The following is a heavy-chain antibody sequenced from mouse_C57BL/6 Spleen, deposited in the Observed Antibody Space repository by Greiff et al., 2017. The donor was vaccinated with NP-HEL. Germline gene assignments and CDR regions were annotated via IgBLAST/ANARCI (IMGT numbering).Heavy chain of an antibody. J-gene: IGHJ2*01. CDR2: IDPSDSET. CDR3: ASGTYYSNLGYFDY. CDR1: GYTFTSYW. Sequence: QVQLQQSGAELVRPGSSVKLSCKASGYTFTSYWMHWVKQRPIQGLEWIGNIDPSDSETHYNQKFKDKATLTVDKSSSTAYMQLSSLTSEDSAVYYCASGTYYSNLGYFDYWGQGTTLTVSS. D-gene: IGHD2-5*01. V-gene: IGHV1-52*01.